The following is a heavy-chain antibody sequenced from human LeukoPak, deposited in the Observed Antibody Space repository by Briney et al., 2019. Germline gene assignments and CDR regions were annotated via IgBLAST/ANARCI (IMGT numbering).Heavy chain of an antibody. J-gene: IGHJ4*02. CDR3: GIEEASMVRGLN. Sequence: SETLSLTCTVSGGSISSYYWSWIRQPPGKGLEWIGYIYYSGSTNYNPSLKSRVTISVDTSKNQFSLKLSSVTAADTAVYYCGIEEASMVRGLNWGQGTLVTVSS. CDR2: IYYSGST. V-gene: IGHV4-59*08. CDR1: GGSISSYY. D-gene: IGHD3-10*01.